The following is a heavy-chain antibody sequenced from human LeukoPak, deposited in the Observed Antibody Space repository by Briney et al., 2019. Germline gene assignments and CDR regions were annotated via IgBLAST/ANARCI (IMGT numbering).Heavy chain of an antibody. J-gene: IGHJ6*03. CDR1: GFTFRSYA. CDR3: ARDGVTRRYNMYFYMDV. D-gene: IGHD1-1*01. V-gene: IGHV3-30*04. Sequence: GGSLRLSCAASGFTFRSYALHWVRQAPGKGLEWVAFVAYDGSSKYYRDSVKGHSIISKDYSTNTLYLQMDSLRGDDTAVYYCARDGVTRRYNMYFYMDVWGKGTTVTVSS. CDR2: VAYDGSSK.